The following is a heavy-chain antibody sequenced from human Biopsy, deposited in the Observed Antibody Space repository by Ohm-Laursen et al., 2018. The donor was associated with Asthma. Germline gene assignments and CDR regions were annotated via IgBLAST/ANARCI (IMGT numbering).Heavy chain of an antibody. J-gene: IGHJ3*01. V-gene: IGHV4-34*01. CDR2: IHKNGIG. D-gene: IGHD6-13*01. Sequence: SDTLSLTCGVYRGSLRVYVWSWIRQPPGKGLEWVRSIHKNGIGYYKSSLKSRLTISVDTSKNQFSLKVTSVTAADTAVYYCARQKLAAAEGPFDLWGQGTMVTVSS. CDR1: RGSLRVYV. CDR3: ARQKLAAAEGPFDL.